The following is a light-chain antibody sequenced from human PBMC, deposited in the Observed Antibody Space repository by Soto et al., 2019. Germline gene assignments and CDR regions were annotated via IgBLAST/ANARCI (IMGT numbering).Light chain of an antibody. V-gene: IGLV2-14*01. J-gene: IGLJ1*01. CDR1: SSDVGAYSY. Sequence: QSVLTQPASVSGSPGQSITISCTGTSSDVGAYSYVSWYQQHPGKAPKLMIYEVSNRPSGVSNRFSGSKSGNTASLTISGLQAEDEADYYCNSYTSSSTLVFGTGTKLTVL. CDR2: EVS. CDR3: NSYTSSSTLV.